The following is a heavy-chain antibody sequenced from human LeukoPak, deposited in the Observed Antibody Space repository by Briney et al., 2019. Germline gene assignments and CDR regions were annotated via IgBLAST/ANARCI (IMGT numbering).Heavy chain of an antibody. CDR2: ISWNGDNV. Sequence: GGSLRLSCGASGFTFDDYAMHWVRQVPGRGLEWVSGISWNGDNVGYADSVKGRFTISRDNAKNSLYLQMNSLRTDDTSLYYCAKVNRVILGYMDVWGKGTTVTVSS. CDR1: GFTFDDYA. V-gene: IGHV3-9*01. J-gene: IGHJ6*03. CDR3: AKVNRVILGYMDV. D-gene: IGHD3-16*01.